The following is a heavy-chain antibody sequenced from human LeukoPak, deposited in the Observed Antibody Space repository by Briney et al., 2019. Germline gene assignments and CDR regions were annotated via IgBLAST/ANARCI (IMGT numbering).Heavy chain of an antibody. CDR2: IFSSNNT. CDR1: GFTVSSNY. D-gene: IGHD3-3*01. Sequence: GGSLRLSCAASGFTVSSNYMSWVRQAPGKGLEWVSIIFSSNNTYYADSVKGRFTISRDNSKNTLYLQMGSLRAEDMAVYYCARGPRATIFGVVPYFDYWGQGTLVTVSS. J-gene: IGHJ4*02. CDR3: ARGPRATIFGVVPYFDY. V-gene: IGHV3-66*03.